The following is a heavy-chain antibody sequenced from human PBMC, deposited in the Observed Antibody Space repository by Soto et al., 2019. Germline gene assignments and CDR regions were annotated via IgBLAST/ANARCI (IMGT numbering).Heavy chain of an antibody. J-gene: IGHJ4*02. CDR3: ARAPGYYDSSGYYINYFDY. D-gene: IGHD3-22*01. CDR1: GGSISSGDYY. CDR2: IYYSGST. Sequence: PSETLSLTXTVSGGSISSGDYYWSWIRQPPGKGLEWIGYIYYSGSTYYNPSLKSRVTISVDTSKNQFSLKLSSVTAADTAVYYCARAPGYYDSSGYYINYFDYWGQGTLVTVSS. V-gene: IGHV4-30-4*01.